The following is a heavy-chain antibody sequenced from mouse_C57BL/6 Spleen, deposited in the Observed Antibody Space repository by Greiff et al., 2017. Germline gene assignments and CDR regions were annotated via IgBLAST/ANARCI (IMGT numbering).Heavy chain of an antibody. J-gene: IGHJ3*01. CDR2: IYPGDGDT. CDR3: AREGVGGTWFAY. Sequence: ESGAELVKPGASVKISCKASGYAFSSYWMNWVKQRPGKGLEWIGQIYPGDGDTNYNGKFKGKATLTADKSSSTAYMQLSSLTSEDSAVYFCAREGVGGTWFAYWGQGTLVTVSA. CDR1: GYAFSSYW. V-gene: IGHV1-80*01.